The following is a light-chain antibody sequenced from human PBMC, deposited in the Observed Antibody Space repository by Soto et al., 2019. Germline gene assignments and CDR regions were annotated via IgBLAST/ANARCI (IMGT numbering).Light chain of an antibody. CDR2: EVS. CDR1: SSDVGGYNY. CDR3: SSYTSSSPYV. V-gene: IGLV2-14*01. Sequence: QSALTQPASVSGSPGQSITISCPGTSSDVGGYNYVSWYQQHPGKAPKLMIYEVSNRPSGVSNRFSGSKSGNTASRTISGLQAEDEADYYCSSYTSSSPYVFGPGTKVTVL. J-gene: IGLJ1*01.